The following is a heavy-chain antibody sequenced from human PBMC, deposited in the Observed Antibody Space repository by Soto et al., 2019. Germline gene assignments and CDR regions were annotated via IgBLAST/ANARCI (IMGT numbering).Heavy chain of an antibody. CDR3: ARGSIVGPRQ. Sequence: QVQLQESGPGLVKPSQTLSLTCTVSGGSISSINNYWSWIRQHPGKGLEWIGYMYYTGSTDYNPSLNSRVTISVDTSKNQLSLKLSSVTAADTAVYYCARGSIVGPRQWGQGTLVTVSS. CDR1: GGSISSINNY. D-gene: IGHD1-26*01. J-gene: IGHJ4*02. CDR2: MYYTGST. V-gene: IGHV4-31*03.